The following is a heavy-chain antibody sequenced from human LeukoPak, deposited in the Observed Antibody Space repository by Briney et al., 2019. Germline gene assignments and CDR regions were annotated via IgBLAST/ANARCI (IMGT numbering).Heavy chain of an antibody. J-gene: IGHJ4*02. CDR1: GFAFGSEA. CDR3: AKSRSGSANWALPIFDN. D-gene: IGHD1-1*01. Sequence: HPGGSLRLSCAVSGFAFGSEAMSWVRQSPARGLEWVASISPGGGTTYYADYVKGRFTISRDNSNNSLFVQMNSLRAEDTAVYFCAKSRSGSANWALPIFDNWGQGTLVTVSS. V-gene: IGHV3-23*01. CDR2: ISPGGGTT.